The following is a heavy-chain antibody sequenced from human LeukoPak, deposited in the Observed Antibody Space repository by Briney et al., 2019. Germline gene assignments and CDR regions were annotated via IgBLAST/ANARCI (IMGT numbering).Heavy chain of an antibody. CDR2: INHSGST. J-gene: IGHJ4*02. Sequence: PSETLSLTCAVYGGSFSGYYWSWIRQPPGKGLEWIGEINHSGSTNYNPSLKSRVTISVDTSKNQFSLKLSSVTAADTALYYCARGYVDTAMASFFDYWGQGTLVTVSS. V-gene: IGHV4-34*01. CDR3: ARGYVDTAMASFFDY. D-gene: IGHD5-18*01. CDR1: GGSFSGYY.